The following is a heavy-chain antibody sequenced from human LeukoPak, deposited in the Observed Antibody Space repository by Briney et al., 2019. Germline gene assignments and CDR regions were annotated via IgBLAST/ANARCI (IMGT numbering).Heavy chain of an antibody. D-gene: IGHD3-3*01. V-gene: IGHV1-46*01. CDR2: INPSGGST. CDR3: ARDVTIFGVVISFDP. Sequence: VSVKVSCKASGYTFTSYYMHWVRQAPGQGLEWMGIINPSGGSTSCAQKFQGRVTMTRDTSTSTVYMELSSLRSEDTAVYYCARDVTIFGVVISFDPWGQGTLVTVSS. J-gene: IGHJ5*02. CDR1: GYTFTSYY.